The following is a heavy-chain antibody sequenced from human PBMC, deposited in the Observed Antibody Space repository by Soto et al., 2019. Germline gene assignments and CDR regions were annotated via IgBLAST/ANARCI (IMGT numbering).Heavy chain of an antibody. CDR2: IYWDNDK. CDR1: GFSLRTSGVG. J-gene: IGHJ1*01. V-gene: IGHV2-5*02. D-gene: IGHD2-21*02. CDR3: AHNPCGGDCFSHRTGLQH. Sequence: QITLKESGPPLVKPTQTLTLTCTFSGFSLRTSGVGVGWIRQPPGKALEWLEVIYWDNDKRYSPSLKSRITITKATTKNQVFLIMANVDPVDTATYYGAHNPCGGDCFSHRTGLQHWGQGTLLTVS.